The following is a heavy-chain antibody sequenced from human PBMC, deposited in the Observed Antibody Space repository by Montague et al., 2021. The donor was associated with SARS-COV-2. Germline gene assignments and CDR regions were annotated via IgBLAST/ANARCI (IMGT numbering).Heavy chain of an antibody. J-gene: IGHJ6*02. CDR1: GGSFSGYY. CDR3: ARVRSYGSGTSLGMDD. D-gene: IGHD3-10*01. V-gene: IGHV4-34*01. CDR2: INHSGST. Sequence: SETLSLTCAVYGGSFSGYYWSWIRQPPGEGLEWIGEINHSGSTNYNPSLKSRVTISVDTSKNQFSLKLSSVTAADTAVYYCARVRSYGSGTSLGMDDWGQGTTVTVSS.